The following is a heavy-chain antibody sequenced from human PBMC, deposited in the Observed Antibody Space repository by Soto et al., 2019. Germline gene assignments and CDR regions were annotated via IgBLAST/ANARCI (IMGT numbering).Heavy chain of an antibody. V-gene: IGHV1-58*01. CDR3: AADGPLDYGDFNYYYGMDV. CDR2: IVVGSGNT. Sequence: SVKVSCKASGFTFTSSAVQWVRQARGQRLEWIGWIVVGSGNTNYAQKFQERVTITRDMSTSTAYMELSSLRSEDTAVYYCAADGPLDYGDFNYYYGMDVWGQGTTVTVSS. CDR1: GFTFTSSA. D-gene: IGHD4-17*01. J-gene: IGHJ6*02.